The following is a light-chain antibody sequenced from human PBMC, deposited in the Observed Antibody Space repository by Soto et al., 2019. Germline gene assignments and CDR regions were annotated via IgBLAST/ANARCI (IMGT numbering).Light chain of an antibody. CDR3: QQYNDWPRGT. Sequence: ETVMTQSPATLSVSPGDRATLSCRASQSVSSNLAWYQHKPGQAPRLLIYGASTRATGSPVRFSGSGSGTEFTLTISSLQSEDFAVYYCQQYNDWPRGTFGQGTKVEFK. J-gene: IGKJ1*01. CDR2: GAS. CDR1: QSVSSN. V-gene: IGKV3-15*01.